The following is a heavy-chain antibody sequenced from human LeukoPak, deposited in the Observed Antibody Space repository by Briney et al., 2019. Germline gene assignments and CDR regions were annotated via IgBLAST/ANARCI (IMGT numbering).Heavy chain of an antibody. D-gene: IGHD3-22*01. CDR3: AREAYYYDSSGYYYYMDV. J-gene: IGHJ6*03. CDR2: INAGNGNT. V-gene: IGHV1-3*03. Sequence: ASVKVSCKASGGTFSSYAMHWVRQAPGQRLEWMGWINAGNGNTKYSQEFQGRVTITRDTSASTAYMELSSLRSEDMAVYYCAREAYYYDSSGYYYYMDVWGKGTTVTVSS. CDR1: GGTFSSYA.